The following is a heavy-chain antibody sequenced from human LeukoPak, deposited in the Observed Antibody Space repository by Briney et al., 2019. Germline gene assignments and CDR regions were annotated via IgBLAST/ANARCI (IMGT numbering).Heavy chain of an antibody. J-gene: IGHJ4*02. D-gene: IGHD2-15*01. CDR1: GGTFSSYA. CDR3: ARDRRVPGYCSGGSCYTGYPYY. Sequence: SVKVSCKASGGTFSSYAISWVRQAPGQGLEWMGGIIPIFGTANYAQKFQGRVTMTRDTSISTAYMELSRLRSDDTAVYYCARDRRVPGYCSGGSCYTGYPYYWGQGTLVTVSS. CDR2: IIPIFGTA. V-gene: IGHV1-69*05.